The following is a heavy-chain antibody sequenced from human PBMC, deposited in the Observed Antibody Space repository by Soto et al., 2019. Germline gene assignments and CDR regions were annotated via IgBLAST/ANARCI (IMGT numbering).Heavy chain of an antibody. CDR3: ARVKRRGSGYSYPSY. V-gene: IGHV1-2*02. CDR2: INPNSGGT. J-gene: IGHJ4*02. Sequence: ASVKVSCKASGYTFTGYYMHWVRQAPGQGLEWMGWINPNSGGTNYAQKFQGRVTMTRDTSISTAYMELSRLRSDDTAVYYCARVKRRGSGYSYPSYWGQGTLVTVSS. D-gene: IGHD5-18*01. CDR1: GYTFTGYY.